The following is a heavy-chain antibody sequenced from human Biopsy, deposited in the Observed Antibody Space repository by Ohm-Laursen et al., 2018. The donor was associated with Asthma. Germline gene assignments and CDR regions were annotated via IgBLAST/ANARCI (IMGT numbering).Heavy chain of an antibody. Sequence: SLRLSCSASGFYFRDYFMTWMRQAPGKGLEWVASISASGSTKYPSESVQGRSMISRDNAQNLLILEMDSLRADDTGIYYCARVLESSSRGPFYFFSLDVWGQGTPVAVS. CDR3: ARVLESSSRGPFYFFSLDV. J-gene: IGHJ6*02. CDR2: ISASGSTK. V-gene: IGHV3-11*01. D-gene: IGHD6-13*01. CDR1: GFYFRDYF.